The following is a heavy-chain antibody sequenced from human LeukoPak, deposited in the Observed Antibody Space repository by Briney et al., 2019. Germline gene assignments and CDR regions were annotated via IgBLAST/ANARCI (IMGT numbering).Heavy chain of an antibody. D-gene: IGHD7-27*01. CDR3: ARGPPNWGYDY. V-gene: IGHV1-8*01. CDR1: GYTFTSYN. J-gene: IGHJ4*02. Sequence: ASVKVSCKASGYTFTSYNFNWVRQATGQRPEWMGWMSPNSGDTGYAQKFQDRVTMTRNTSISTAYMELSSLRSDDTAVYYCARGPPNWGYDYWGPGTLVTVSS. CDR2: MSPNSGDT.